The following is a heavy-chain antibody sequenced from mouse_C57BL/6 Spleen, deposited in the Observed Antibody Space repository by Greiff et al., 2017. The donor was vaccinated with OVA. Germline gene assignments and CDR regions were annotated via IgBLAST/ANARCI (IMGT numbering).Heavy chain of an antibody. CDR2: FSSGSSAI. V-gene: IGHV5-17*01. CDR1: GFTFSDYG. Sequence: EVKVVESGGGLVKPGGSLKLSCAASGFTFSDYGMPWVRQAPEKGLEWVAYFSSGSSAIYYADTVKGRFTISRDNAKNTLFLQMISLRSEDTAMYYCANYDYDTWFAYWGQGTLVTVSA. J-gene: IGHJ3*01. CDR3: ANYDYDTWFAY. D-gene: IGHD2-4*01.